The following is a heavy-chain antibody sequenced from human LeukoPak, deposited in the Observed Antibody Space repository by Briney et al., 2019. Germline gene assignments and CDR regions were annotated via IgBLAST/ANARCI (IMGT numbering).Heavy chain of an antibody. J-gene: IGHJ4*02. CDR3: AKGRSSTSCQPYDY. Sequence: GGSLRLSCAASGFTFSSYAMSWVRQAPGKGLEWVSAISGSGGSTYYADSVKGRFTISRDNSKNTLYLQMNSLRAEDTAVYYCAKGRSSTSCQPYDYWGQGTLVTVSS. D-gene: IGHD2-2*01. CDR1: GFTFSSYA. V-gene: IGHV3-23*01. CDR2: ISGSGGST.